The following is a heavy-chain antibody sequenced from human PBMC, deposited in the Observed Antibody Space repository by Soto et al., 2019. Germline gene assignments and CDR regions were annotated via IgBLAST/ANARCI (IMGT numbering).Heavy chain of an antibody. CDR1: GYSFTSYG. CDR2: ISAYNGNT. V-gene: IGHV1-18*01. CDR3: AAEDPDYSNSFFSH. J-gene: IGHJ4*02. Sequence: ASVKVSCKASGYSFTSYGIGWVRQAPGQGLEWMGRISAYNGNTNYAQKVQGRVTMTTDTSTSTAYMELRSLRSEDTAVYYCAAEDPDYSNSFFSHWGQGTLVTVSS. D-gene: IGHD4-4*01.